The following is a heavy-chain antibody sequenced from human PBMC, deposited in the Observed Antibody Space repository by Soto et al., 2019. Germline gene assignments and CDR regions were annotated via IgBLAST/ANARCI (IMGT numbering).Heavy chain of an antibody. V-gene: IGHV1-69*01. D-gene: IGHD3-22*01. J-gene: IGHJ4*02. CDR2: IIPVFQTA. CDR1: GGLFSSYP. CDR3: ARGGSGYTWFNEF. Sequence: QEQLVQSGAEVKKPGSSVKVSCKASGGLFSSYPISWVRQVPGQGLELKGGIIPVFQTAYYTQRFQGRVTITADESTNTAYMELSSLRSEDTAIYYCARGGSGYTWFNEFWGQGTLVTVSS.